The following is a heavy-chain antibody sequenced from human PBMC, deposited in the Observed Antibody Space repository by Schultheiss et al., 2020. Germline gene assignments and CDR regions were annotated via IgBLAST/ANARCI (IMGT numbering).Heavy chain of an antibody. Sequence: GGSLRLSCAASGFTVSSNYMSWVRQAPGKGLEWVSVIYSGGSTYYADSVKGRFTISRHNSKNTLELQMNSLRVEDTAIYYCARGIEPWYYLDYWGQGALVTVSS. CDR1: GFTVSSNY. J-gene: IGHJ4*02. D-gene: IGHD6-13*01. CDR2: IYSGGST. CDR3: ARGIEPWYYLDY. V-gene: IGHV3-53*01.